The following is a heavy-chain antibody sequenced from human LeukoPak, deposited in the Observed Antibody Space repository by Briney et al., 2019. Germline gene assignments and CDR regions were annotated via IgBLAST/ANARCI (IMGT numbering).Heavy chain of an antibody. D-gene: IGHD4-17*01. J-gene: IGHJ6*03. CDR3: ARNGDPPTYYYMDV. Sequence: GASVKVSCTASGYTFTGYYMHWVRQAPGQGLEWIGRINPNSGGTNYAEKLQGRVTMTRDTSMSTAYMELSRLRSDDTAVYYCARNGDPPTYYYMDVWGKGTTVTVSS. CDR2: INPNSGGT. V-gene: IGHV1-2*06. CDR1: GYTFTGYY.